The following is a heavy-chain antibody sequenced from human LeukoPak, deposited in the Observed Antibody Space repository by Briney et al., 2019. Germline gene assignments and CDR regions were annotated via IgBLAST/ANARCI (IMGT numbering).Heavy chain of an antibody. D-gene: IGHD3-22*01. J-gene: IGHJ3*02. CDR2: INPNSGGT. CDR3: ARAGLWDYSDSSGYHNGAFDI. V-gene: IGHV1-2*02. Sequence: ASVTVSFTASGYTFTGYYMHWVRQAPGPGLEWMGWINPNSGGTNYAQKFQGRVTMTRDKSISTAYMELSRLRSDDTAIYYCARAGLWDYSDSSGYHNGAFDIWGQGTMVTVSS. CDR1: GYTFTGYY.